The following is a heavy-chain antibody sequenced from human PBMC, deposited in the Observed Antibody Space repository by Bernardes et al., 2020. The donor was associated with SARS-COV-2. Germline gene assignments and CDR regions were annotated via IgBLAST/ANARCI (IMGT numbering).Heavy chain of an antibody. V-gene: IGHV3-21*06. CDR3: GKRAVTGSRWYFDL. D-gene: IGHD6-19*01. CDR2: ISSTRRTI. J-gene: IGHJ2*01. Sequence: GGSLRLSCAASGFTFSSYFMTWVRQAPGKGLEWVSSISSTRRTIYYTDSVKGRFTVSRDKAKNTLYLQMNNLRVEDTAVYYCGKRAVTGSRWYFDLWGRGTLVTVSS. CDR1: GFTFSSYF.